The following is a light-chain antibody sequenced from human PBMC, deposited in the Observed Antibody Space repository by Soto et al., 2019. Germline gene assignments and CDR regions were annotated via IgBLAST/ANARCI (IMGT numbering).Light chain of an antibody. CDR3: SSYTSSSTRCV. CDR1: NSDVGGYNY. V-gene: IGLV2-14*01. Sequence: QSVLTQPAPVSGSPGQSITISCTGTNSDVGGYNYVSWYQQHPGKAPKLMIYDVSNRPSGVSNRFSGSKSGNTASLTISGLQAEDEADYYCSSYTSSSTRCVFGTGTKVTVL. J-gene: IGLJ1*01. CDR2: DVS.